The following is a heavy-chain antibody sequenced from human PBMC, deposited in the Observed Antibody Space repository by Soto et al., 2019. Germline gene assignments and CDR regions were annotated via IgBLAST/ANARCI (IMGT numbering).Heavy chain of an antibody. Sequence: QITLKESGPTLVKPTQTLTLTCTFSGFSLYTGGVGVAWIRQPPGKALEWLALIYWDDDKRYSPSLKSRLTIPQDSSKRQVVLTLTNMDPVDTATYYCTHTDSRTSLAMDYRGQGTLVTVSS. V-gene: IGHV2-5*02. CDR3: THTDSRTSLAMDY. CDR2: IYWDDDK. CDR1: GFSLYTGGVG. J-gene: IGHJ4*02. D-gene: IGHD2-21*02.